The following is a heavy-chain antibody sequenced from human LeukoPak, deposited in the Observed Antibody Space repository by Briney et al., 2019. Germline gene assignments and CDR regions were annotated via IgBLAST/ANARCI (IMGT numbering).Heavy chain of an antibody. CDR2: INHSGST. CDR3: GRMNGFWSGYYVSWFDP. J-gene: IGHJ5*02. V-gene: IGHV4-34*01. D-gene: IGHD3-3*01. CDR1: GGSFSGYY. Sequence: SETLSLTCAVYGGSFSGYYWSWIRQPPGKGLEWIGEINHSGSTNYNPSLRSRVTISVDTSKNQFSLKLSSVTAADTAVYYCGRMNGFWSGYYVSWFDPWGQGTLVTVSS.